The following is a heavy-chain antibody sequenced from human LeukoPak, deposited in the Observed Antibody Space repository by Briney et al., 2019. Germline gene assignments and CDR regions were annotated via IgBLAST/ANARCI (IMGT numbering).Heavy chain of an antibody. V-gene: IGHV1-2*02. CDR1: GYTFTDFY. CDR3: ARDVEYCSGGSCSPN. D-gene: IGHD2-15*01. CDR2: INPNSGGT. J-gene: IGHJ4*02. Sequence: GASVKVSCKASGYTFTDFYMHWVRQAPGQGLEWMGWINPNSGGTNYAQKFQGRVTMTRDTSISTAYMELSRLRSDDTAVYYCARDVEYCSGGSCSPNWGQGTLVTVSS.